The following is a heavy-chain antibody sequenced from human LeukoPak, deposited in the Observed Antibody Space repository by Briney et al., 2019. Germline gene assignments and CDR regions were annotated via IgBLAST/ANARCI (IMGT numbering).Heavy chain of an antibody. V-gene: IGHV4-30-2*01. Sequence: SQTLSLTCTVSGGSISSGGYYWSWIRQPPGKGLEWIGYIYHSGSTYYNPSLKSRVTISVDTSKNQFSLKLSSVTAADTAVYYCARQDGGNPFLPYYFDYWGQGTLVTVSS. CDR3: ARQDGGNPFLPYYFDY. D-gene: IGHD4-23*01. CDR1: GGSISSGGYY. J-gene: IGHJ4*02. CDR2: IYHSGST.